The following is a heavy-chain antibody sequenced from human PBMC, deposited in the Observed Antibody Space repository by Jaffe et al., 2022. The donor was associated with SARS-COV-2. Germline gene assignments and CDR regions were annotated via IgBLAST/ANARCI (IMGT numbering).Heavy chain of an antibody. CDR1: GGSISSYY. J-gene: IGHJ6*03. CDR3: ARLTSGVLGFPYYYMDV. V-gene: IGHV4-59*01. Sequence: QVQLQESGPGLVKPSETLSLTCTVSGGSISSYYWSWIRQPPGKGLEWIGYIYYSGSTNYNPSLKSRVTISVDTSKNQFSLKLSSVTAADTAVYYCARLTSGVLGFPYYYMDVWGKGTTVTVSS. D-gene: IGHD7-27*01. CDR2: IYYSGST.